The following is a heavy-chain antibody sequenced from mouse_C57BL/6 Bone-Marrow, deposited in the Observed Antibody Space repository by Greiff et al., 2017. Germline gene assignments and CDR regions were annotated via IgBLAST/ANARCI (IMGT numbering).Heavy chain of an antibody. CDR3: ARDGYDAFDY. Sequence: QVQLQQPGAELVMPGASVKLSCKASGYTFTSYWMHWVKQRPGQGLEWIGEIDPSDSYTNYNQKFKGKSTLTVDKSSSTAYMQLSSLTSEDSAVYYCARDGYDAFDYWDQGTTLTVSS. CDR2: IDPSDSYT. CDR1: GYTFTSYW. J-gene: IGHJ2*01. D-gene: IGHD2-2*01. V-gene: IGHV1-69*01.